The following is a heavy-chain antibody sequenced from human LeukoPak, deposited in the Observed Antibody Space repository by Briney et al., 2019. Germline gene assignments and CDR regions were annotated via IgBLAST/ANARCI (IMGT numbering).Heavy chain of an antibody. D-gene: IGHD4-17*01. Sequence: PGGSLRLSCAASGFTFSNYWMSWVRQAPGKGLEWVANIKQDGSEKYYVDSVEGRFTISRDNAKNSLYLQMNSLRAEDTAVFYCARDDTVTTRVGFIDWGQGTLVTVSS. CDR1: GFTFSNYW. V-gene: IGHV3-7*01. CDR2: IKQDGSEK. CDR3: ARDDTVTTRVGFID. J-gene: IGHJ4*02.